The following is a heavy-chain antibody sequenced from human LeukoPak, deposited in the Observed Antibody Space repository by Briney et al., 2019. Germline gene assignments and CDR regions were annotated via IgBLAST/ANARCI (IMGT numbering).Heavy chain of an antibody. J-gene: IGHJ4*02. Sequence: QPGGSLRLSCSASGFPFSSYAMHWVRQAPGKGLEYVSAISDSGGSTYYADSVKGRFTISRDNSKKTLYLQMGSLRTEDTAVYYCVKDVLATISFDWWGQGTLVTVSS. CDR1: GFPFSSYA. D-gene: IGHD5-24*01. V-gene: IGHV3-64D*09. CDR3: VKDVLATISFDW. CDR2: ISDSGGST.